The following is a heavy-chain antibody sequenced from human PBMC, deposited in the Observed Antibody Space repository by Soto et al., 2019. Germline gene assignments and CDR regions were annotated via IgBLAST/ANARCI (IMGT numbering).Heavy chain of an antibody. D-gene: IGHD2-2*01. CDR1: GGSISSYY. V-gene: IGHV4-59*01. J-gene: IGHJ5*02. Sequence: SETLSLTCTVSGGSISSYYWSWIRQPPGKGLEWIGYIYYSGSTNYNPSLKSRVTISVDTSKNQFSLKLSSVTAADTAVYYCERGEDVVPAAMAFDPWGQGTLVTVSS. CDR3: ERGEDVVPAAMAFDP. CDR2: IYYSGST.